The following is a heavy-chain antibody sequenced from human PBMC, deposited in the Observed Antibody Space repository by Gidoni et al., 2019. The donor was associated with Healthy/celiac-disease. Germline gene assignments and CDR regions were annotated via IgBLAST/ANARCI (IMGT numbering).Heavy chain of an antibody. J-gene: IGHJ3*02. CDR3: AKVGLLWFGESSAFDI. Sequence: EVQLLESGGGLVQPGGSLRLSCAASGFTFSSYAMSWVRQAPGKGLEWVSAISGSGGSTYYADSVKGRFTISRDNSKNTLYLQMNSLRAEDTAVYYCAKVGLLWFGESSAFDIWGQGTMVTVSS. D-gene: IGHD3-10*01. CDR2: ISGSGGST. V-gene: IGHV3-23*01. CDR1: GFTFSSYA.